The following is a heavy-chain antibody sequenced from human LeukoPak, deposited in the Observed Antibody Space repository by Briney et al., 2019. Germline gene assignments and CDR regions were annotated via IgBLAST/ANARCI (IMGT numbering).Heavy chain of an antibody. V-gene: IGHV3-23*01. D-gene: IGHD3-10*01. CDR3: AKDMETVRGVTLVS. CDR2: ISGSGGST. Sequence: HTGGSLRLSCAASGFTFSDYYMSWVRQAPGKGLEWVSAISGSGGSTYYADSVKGRFTISRDNSKNTLYLQMNSLRAEDTAVYYCAKDMETVRGVTLVSWGQGTLVTVSS. J-gene: IGHJ4*02. CDR1: GFTFSDYY.